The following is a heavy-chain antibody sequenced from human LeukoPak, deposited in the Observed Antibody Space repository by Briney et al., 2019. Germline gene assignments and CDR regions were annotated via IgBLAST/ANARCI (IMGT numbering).Heavy chain of an antibody. J-gene: IGHJ2*01. V-gene: IGHV3-23*01. D-gene: IGHD2-21*02. CDR2: ISGSGGST. Sequence: GGSLRLSCAASGFTFSSYAMSWVRQAPGKGLEWVSAISGSGGSTYYADSVKGRFTISRDNSKNTLYLQMNSLRAEDTAVYYCAKAPYCGGDCYSGDWYFDLWGRGTLVTVSS. CDR1: GFTFSSYA. CDR3: AKAPYCGGDCYSGDWYFDL.